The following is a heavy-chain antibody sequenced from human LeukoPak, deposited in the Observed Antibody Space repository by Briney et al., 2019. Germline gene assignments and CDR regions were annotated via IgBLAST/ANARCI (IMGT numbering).Heavy chain of an antibody. V-gene: IGHV4-61*02. CDR2: IHTTGRT. CDR1: GGSISSGDHY. D-gene: IGHD4-17*01. J-gene: IGHJ5*02. Sequence: SETLSLTCSLSGGSISSGDHYWPWIRQPAGKELEWIERIHTTGRTNYNPSLKSRVYISVDTSKNQFSLELSSLTAADTAVYYCAREFDYEGVDPWGQGTLVTVSS. CDR3: AREFDYEGVDP.